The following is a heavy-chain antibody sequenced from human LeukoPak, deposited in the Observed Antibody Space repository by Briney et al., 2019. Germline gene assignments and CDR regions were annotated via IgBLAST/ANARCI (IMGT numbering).Heavy chain of an antibody. D-gene: IGHD7-27*01. J-gene: IGHJ4*02. CDR1: GFTFSSYG. V-gene: IGHV3-30*03. CDR2: ISYDGSNK. CDR3: ARAPGKTGPPFD. Sequence: GGSLRLSCAASGFTFSSYGMHWVRQAPGKGLEWVAVISYDGSNKYYADSVKGRFTISRDNSKNTLYLQMNSLRAEDTAVYYCARAPGKTGPPFDWGQGTLVTVSS.